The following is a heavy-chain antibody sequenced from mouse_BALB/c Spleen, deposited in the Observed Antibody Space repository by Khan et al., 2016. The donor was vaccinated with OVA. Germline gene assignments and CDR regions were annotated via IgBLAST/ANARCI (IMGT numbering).Heavy chain of an antibody. Sequence: VRLQQSGAELVRPGALVKLSCKASGFNITDYYMHWVKQRPDQGLELIGWIDPENGHTIYDPKFQGKASIKADTSSNTAYLQLSSLTSEDTAVYYCARRGYGNYWFAYWCQGTLVTVSA. CDR1: GFNITDYY. CDR2: IDPENGHT. CDR3: ARRGYGNYWFAY. D-gene: IGHD2-1*01. V-gene: IGHV14-1*02. J-gene: IGHJ3*01.